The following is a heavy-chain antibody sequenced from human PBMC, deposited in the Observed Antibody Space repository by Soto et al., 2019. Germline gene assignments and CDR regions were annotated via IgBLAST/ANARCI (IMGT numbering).Heavy chain of an antibody. J-gene: IGHJ4*02. CDR1: GFTFSSYG. CDR2: IWFDGSNK. V-gene: IGHV3-33*01. CDR3: ATTGPY. Sequence: QVQLVESGGGVVQPGRSLRLSCAASGFTFSSYGMHWVRQAPGKGLEWVAGIWFDGSNKFYADSVKGRFTISRDNSKNTVSLQMTSLRDEDSAAYYCATTGPYWGQGTLVTGSS.